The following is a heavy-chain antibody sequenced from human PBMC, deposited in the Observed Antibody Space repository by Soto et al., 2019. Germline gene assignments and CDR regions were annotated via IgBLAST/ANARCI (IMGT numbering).Heavy chain of an antibody. CDR2: IYYSGTT. V-gene: IGHV4-59*08. J-gene: IGHJ4*02. CDR3: ARGGGSFSSGWYFDD. D-gene: IGHD6-19*01. CDR1: GVSIRNDY. Sequence: QVQLQESGPGLVKPSETMSLTCTVSGVSIRNDYWNWVRQSPGKGLEWIGFIYYSGTTKYNPSLQRRVTMSADTSKNQVSLKLTSGTATDTAVYYCARGGGSFSSGWYFDDWGQGTLVTVSS.